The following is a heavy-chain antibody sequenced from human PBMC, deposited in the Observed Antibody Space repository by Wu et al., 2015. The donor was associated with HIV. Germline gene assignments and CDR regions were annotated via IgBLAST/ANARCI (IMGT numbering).Heavy chain of an antibody. J-gene: IGHJ3*02. CDR2: MNPNSGNT. Sequence: QVQLVQSGAEVKKPGASVKVSCTASGYTFTNYDINWMRQATGQGLEWMGWMNPNSGNTGYTHNFQGRVTMTRNTSISTAYMELSSLRFEDTAVYYCARKSLLTWGDAFDIWGQGTMVTVSS. D-gene: IGHD3-10*01. V-gene: IGHV1-8*01. CDR3: ARKSLLTWGDAFDI. CDR1: GYTFTNYD.